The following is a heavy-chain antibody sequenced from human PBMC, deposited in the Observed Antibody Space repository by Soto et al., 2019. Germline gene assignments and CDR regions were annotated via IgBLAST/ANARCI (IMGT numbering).Heavy chain of an antibody. V-gene: IGHV1-69*06. J-gene: IGHJ6*02. CDR2: IIPIFGTA. Sequence: SVKVSCKASGGTFSSYAISWVRQAPGQGLEWMGGIIPIFGTANYAQKFQGRVTITADKSTSTAYMELSSLRSEDTAMYYCARAVDTAMVSSGWYLGTHYGMDVWGQGTTVTVSS. D-gene: IGHD5-18*01. CDR1: GGTFSSYA. CDR3: ARAVDTAMVSSGWYLGTHYGMDV.